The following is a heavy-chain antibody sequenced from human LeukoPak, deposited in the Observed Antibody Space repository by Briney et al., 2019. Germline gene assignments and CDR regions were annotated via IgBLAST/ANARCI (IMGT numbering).Heavy chain of an antibody. CDR3: ARAPYYDFILDY. D-gene: IGHD3-3*01. J-gene: IGHJ4*02. Sequence: GGSLRLSCTTSGFTFGDHGLGWFSQGPGKGLEWVGFIRSKTYGGGIEYAASVKGRFTISRDDSKSIAYLQMNSLKTEDTAVYYCARAPYYDFILDYWGQGTLVTVSS. CDR1: GFTFGDHG. CDR2: IRSKTYGGGI. V-gene: IGHV3-49*03.